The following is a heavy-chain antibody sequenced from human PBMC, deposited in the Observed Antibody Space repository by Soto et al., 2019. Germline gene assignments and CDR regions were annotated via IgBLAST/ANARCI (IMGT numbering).Heavy chain of an antibody. V-gene: IGHV1-8*01. CDR2: MNPNSGNT. J-gene: IGHJ6*02. Sequence: GASVKVSCKASGYTFTRYDINWVRQATGQGLEWMGWMNPNSGNTGYAQKFQGRVTMTRNTSISTAYMELSSLRSEDTAVYYCARGNEVVSGMDVWGQGTTVTVSS. CDR3: ARGNEVVSGMDV. CDR1: GYTFTRYD. D-gene: IGHD2-15*01.